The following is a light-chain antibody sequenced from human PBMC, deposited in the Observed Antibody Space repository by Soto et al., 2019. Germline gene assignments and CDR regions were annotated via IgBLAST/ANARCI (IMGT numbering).Light chain of an antibody. CDR2: KAT. Sequence: DIQMTQSPSTLSASVGDRVTITCRASQSISSWLAWYQQKPGKAPKLLIYKATSLESGVPSRFSGSGCGTEFTLTISSLQPDDFATYYCQRYNSFFSFGPGTKVDIK. CDR3: QRYNSFFS. CDR1: QSISSW. J-gene: IGKJ3*01. V-gene: IGKV1-5*03.